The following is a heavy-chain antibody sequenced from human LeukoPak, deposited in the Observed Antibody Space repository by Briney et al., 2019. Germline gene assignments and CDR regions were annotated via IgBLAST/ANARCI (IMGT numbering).Heavy chain of an antibody. CDR2: TSGSGGIT. CDR1: GFTFSTYA. Sequence: GGSLRLSCAASGFTFSTYAMSWVRQAPGKGLEWVSGTSGSGGITYYVDSVKGRFTISRDNSKNTLYLQMNSLRAEDTAIYYCAKDMYSSGWYHAFDIWGQGTMVTVSS. D-gene: IGHD6-19*01. CDR3: AKDMYSSGWYHAFDI. V-gene: IGHV3-23*01. J-gene: IGHJ3*02.